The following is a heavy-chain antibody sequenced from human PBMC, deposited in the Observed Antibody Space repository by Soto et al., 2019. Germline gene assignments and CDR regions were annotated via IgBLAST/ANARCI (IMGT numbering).Heavy chain of an antibody. D-gene: IGHD6-13*01. CDR3: ARSSMDY. J-gene: IGHJ4*02. CDR1: GYTFTNYA. CDR2: INAGNGNT. Sequence: QVQLVQSGAEVKKPGASVKVSCKASGYTFTNYAIYWVRQAPGQRLEWMGWINAGNGNTKYSQKFQDRLTVTRDTSATTAYMELSSLSSEDTAVYYCARSSMDYWGQGTLVTVSS. V-gene: IGHV1-3*01.